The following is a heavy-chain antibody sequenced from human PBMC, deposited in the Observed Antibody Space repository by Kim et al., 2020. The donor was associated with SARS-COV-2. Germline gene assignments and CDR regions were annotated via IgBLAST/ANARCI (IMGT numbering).Heavy chain of an antibody. CDR3: AKYRGSGAIDY. Sequence: GGSLRLSCAASGFTFSSYAMNWVRQAPGKGLEWVSLIYSGGDITYYADSVKGRFTISRDNSKNTLHLQMNSLRAEDTAVYYCAKYRGSGAIDYWGQGTLVTVSS. CDR2: IYSGGDIT. CDR1: GFTFSSYA. V-gene: IGHV3-23*03. D-gene: IGHD6-19*01. J-gene: IGHJ4*02.